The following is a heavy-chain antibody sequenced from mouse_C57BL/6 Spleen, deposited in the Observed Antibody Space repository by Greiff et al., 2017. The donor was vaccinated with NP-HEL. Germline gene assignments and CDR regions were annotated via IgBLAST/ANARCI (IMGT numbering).Heavy chain of an antibody. D-gene: IGHD1-1*01. V-gene: IGHV3-8*01. CDR1: GYSITSDY. Sequence: EVKVEESGPGLAKPSQTLSLTCSVTGYSITSDYWNWIRKFPGNKLEYMGYISYSGSTYYNPSLNSRISITRDTSKNQYYLQLKSVTTDDTATYYCARYATYYDGSSYSYWYFDVWGTGTTVTVSS. J-gene: IGHJ1*03. CDR3: ARYATYYDGSSYSYWYFDV. CDR2: ISYSGST.